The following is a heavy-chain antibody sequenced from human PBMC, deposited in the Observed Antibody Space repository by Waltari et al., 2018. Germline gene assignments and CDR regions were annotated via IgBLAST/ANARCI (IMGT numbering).Heavy chain of an antibody. J-gene: IGHJ4*02. D-gene: IGHD4-17*01. CDR1: GGTFRSYA. CDR3: ARPRLDYGDYWYYFDY. V-gene: IGHV1-69*01. Sequence: QVQLVQSGAEVKKPGSSVKVSCKASGGTFRSYAISWVRQAPGQGLEWMGGIIPILGTANYAQKFQGRVTITADESTSTAYMELSSLRSEDTAVYYCARPRLDYGDYWYYFDYWGQGTLVTVSS. CDR2: IIPILGTA.